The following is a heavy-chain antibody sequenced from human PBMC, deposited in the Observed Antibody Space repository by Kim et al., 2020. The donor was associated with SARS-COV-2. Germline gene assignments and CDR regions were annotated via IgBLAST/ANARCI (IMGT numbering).Heavy chain of an antibody. V-gene: IGHV4-38-2*02. CDR1: GYSISSGYY. CDR3: ARVDVVVPAAMGRFDY. D-gene: IGHD2-2*01. J-gene: IGHJ4*02. CDR2: IYHSGST. Sequence: SETLSLTCTVSGYSISSGYYWGWIRQPPGKGLEWIGSIYHSGSTYYNPSLKSRVTISVDTSKNQFSLKLSSVTAADTAVYYCARVDVVVPAAMGRFDYWGQGTLVTVSS.